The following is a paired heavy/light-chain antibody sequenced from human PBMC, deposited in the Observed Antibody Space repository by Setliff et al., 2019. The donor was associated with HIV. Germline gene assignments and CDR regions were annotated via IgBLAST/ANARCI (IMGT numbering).Light chain of an antibody. CDR3: QAWDSSTVV. CDR1: KLGDRY. V-gene: IGLV3-1*01. Sequence: SYELTQPPSVSVSPGQTARITCSGDKLGDRYVCWYQQKPGQSPVLVIYQDTKRPSGIPERLSGSKSGNTATLTISGTQPMDEADYYCQAWDSSTVVFGGGTKLAVV. J-gene: IGLJ2*01. CDR2: QDT.
Heavy chain of an antibody. Sequence: QVRLVESGGGLVKPGGSLRLSCAASGFAFTDYYMNWVRQAPGKGLEWVSYITTSDDTKYYADSVKGRFTISRDNAKNSLYLQMNSLRAEDTAVYYCARDRYYAATGYSSGWYDYWGQGTLVTVSS. CDR2: ITTSDDTK. D-gene: IGHD6-19*01. CDR1: GFAFTDYY. CDR3: ARDRYYAATGYSSGWYDY. J-gene: IGHJ4*02. V-gene: IGHV3-11*04.